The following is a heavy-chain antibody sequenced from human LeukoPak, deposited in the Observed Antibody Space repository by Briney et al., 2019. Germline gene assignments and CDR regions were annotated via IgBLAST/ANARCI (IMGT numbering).Heavy chain of an antibody. CDR3: ARVAESYFDY. J-gene: IGHJ4*02. CDR2: IYYSGST. CDR1: GGSISSSSYY. Sequence: SETLSLTCTVSGGSISSSSYYWGWIRQPPGKGLEWIGSIYYSGSTYYNPSLKSRVTISVDTSKNQFSLKLSSVTAADTAVYYCARVAESYFDYWGQGTLVTVSS. D-gene: IGHD6-19*01. V-gene: IGHV4-39*07.